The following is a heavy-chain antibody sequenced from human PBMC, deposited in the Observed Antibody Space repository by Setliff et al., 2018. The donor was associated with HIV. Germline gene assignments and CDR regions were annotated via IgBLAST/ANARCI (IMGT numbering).Heavy chain of an antibody. D-gene: IGHD1-26*01. CDR3: AKEAKRVGDSQNYYES. CDR2: IDPGNGNI. J-gene: IGHJ4*02. CDR1: GYTFRTYA. V-gene: IGHV1-3*01. Sequence: GASVKVSCKASGYTFRTYAIHWVRQAPGQRLEWMGWIDPGNGNIYYSQKFQGRVTMTRDTSASTADMELSSLTFEDTTVYYCAKEAKRVGDSQNYYESWGQGTLVTVSS.